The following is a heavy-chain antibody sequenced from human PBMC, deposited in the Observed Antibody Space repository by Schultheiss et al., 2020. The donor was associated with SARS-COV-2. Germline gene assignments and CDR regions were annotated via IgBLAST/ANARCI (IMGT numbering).Heavy chain of an antibody. CDR2: ISGSGGST. J-gene: IGHJ6*02. Sequence: GESLKISCAASGFTFRTCAMTWVRQAPGKGLEWVSAISGSGGSTYYADSVKGRFTISRDNAKNSLYLQMNSLRAEDTAVYYCAIEGLPLGMDVWGQGTTVTVAS. CDR1: GFTFRTCA. D-gene: IGHD2-15*01. V-gene: IGHV3-23*01. CDR3: AIEGLPLGMDV.